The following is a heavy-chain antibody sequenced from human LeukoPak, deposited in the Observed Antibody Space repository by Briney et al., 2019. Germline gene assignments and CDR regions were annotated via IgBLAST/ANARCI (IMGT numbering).Heavy chain of an antibody. CDR1: GGSFSGYY. V-gene: IGHV4-34*01. J-gene: IGHJ4*02. CDR2: INHSGST. CDR3: ARALYSYGIDY. D-gene: IGHD5-18*01. Sequence: SETLSLTCAVYGGSFSGYYWSWIRQPPGKGLEWIGEINHSGSTNYNPSLKSRVTISVDTSKNQFSLKLSSVTAADTAVYYCARALYSYGIDYWGQGTLVTVSS.